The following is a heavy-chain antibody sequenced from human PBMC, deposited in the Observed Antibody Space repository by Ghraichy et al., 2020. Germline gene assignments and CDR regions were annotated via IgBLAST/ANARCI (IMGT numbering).Heavy chain of an antibody. D-gene: IGHD3-10*01. CDR3: VRGSGTADPGALDI. V-gene: IGHV3-33*01. CDR2: IWYDGTHD. CDR1: RFAFSSYG. J-gene: IGHJ3*02. Sequence: GALRLSCAASRFAFSSYGMHWVRQAPGKGLEWMADIWYDGTHDSYADSVKGRFIISRDNFQNTLYLQMNSLRVEDTAIYYCVRGSGTADPGALDIWGQGTMVTVSS.